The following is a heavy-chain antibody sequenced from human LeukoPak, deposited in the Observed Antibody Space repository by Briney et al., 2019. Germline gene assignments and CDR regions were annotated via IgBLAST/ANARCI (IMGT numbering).Heavy chain of an antibody. J-gene: IGHJ4*02. CDR2: IRSKANSYAT. CDR1: GYTFSDSA. CDR3: TRRYYHDSSGYYRDDY. V-gene: IGHV3-73*01. D-gene: IGHD3-22*01. Sequence: GGSLRLSCAASGYTFSDSALHWVRQASGKGLEWVGRIRSKANSYATTYGASVKGRFTISRDDSKNTAYLQMNRLKTEDTAVYYCTRRYYHDSSGYYRDDYWGQGTLVTVSS.